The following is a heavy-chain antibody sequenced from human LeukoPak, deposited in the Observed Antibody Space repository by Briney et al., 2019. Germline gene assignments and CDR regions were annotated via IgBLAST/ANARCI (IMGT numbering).Heavy chain of an antibody. CDR2: IRGNNDNT. Sequence: ASVKVSCKTSGYIFNTYGISWVRQALGQGLEWMAWIRGNNDNTKYAQKFQGRVTLTTDTSTSTAYMELRGLTSDNMAVYYCVRDSAYSPDYWGQGSLVTVSP. CDR1: GYIFNTYG. CDR3: VRDSAYSPDY. D-gene: IGHD5-12*01. J-gene: IGHJ4*02. V-gene: IGHV1-18*03.